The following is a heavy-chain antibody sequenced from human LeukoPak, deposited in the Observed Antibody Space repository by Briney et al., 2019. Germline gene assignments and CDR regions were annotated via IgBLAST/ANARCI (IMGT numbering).Heavy chain of an antibody. J-gene: IGHJ4*02. CDR1: GFIFSKYW. CDR3: TTDGDYYDSSLNFDY. Sequence: GGSLRLSCAASGFIFSKYWMSWVRQAPGKGLEWVANINQDGSAKYYVDSVKGRFTISRDNAKNSLSLQMNSLRAEDTAVYYCTTDGDYYDSSLNFDYWGQGTLVTVSS. D-gene: IGHD3-22*01. CDR2: INQDGSAK. V-gene: IGHV3-7*03.